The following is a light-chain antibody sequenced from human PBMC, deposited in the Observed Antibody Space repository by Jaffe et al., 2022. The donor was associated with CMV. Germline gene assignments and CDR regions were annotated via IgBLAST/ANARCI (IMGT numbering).Light chain of an antibody. CDR3: STWDDSLNGWV. CDR1: SFNIGDNA. Sequence: QSVLTQPPSVSEAPRQRVTIPCSGSSFNIGDNAVNWYQQLPGKAPKLLIYDDHLLPSGVSDRFSGSRSGTSASLAISGLQSEDEANYYCSTWDDSLNGWVFGGGTKLTVL. J-gene: IGLJ3*02. CDR2: DDH. V-gene: IGLV1-36*01.